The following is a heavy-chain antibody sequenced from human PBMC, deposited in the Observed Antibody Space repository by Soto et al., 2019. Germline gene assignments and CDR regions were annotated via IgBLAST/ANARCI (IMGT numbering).Heavy chain of an antibody. CDR2: IAYDGGNK. D-gene: IGHD2-15*01. CDR1: GFTFNNYG. V-gene: IGHV3-30*18. CDR3: AKASGYCSGESCRGGYYYYYGMDV. Sequence: GGSLRLSCAASGFTFNNYGMHWVRQAPGKGLEWVALIAYDGGNKYYADSVKGRFTISRDNPKNTLYLQMNSLRAEDTAVYYCAKASGYCSGESCRGGYYYYYGMDVWGPGTTVTVSS. J-gene: IGHJ6*02.